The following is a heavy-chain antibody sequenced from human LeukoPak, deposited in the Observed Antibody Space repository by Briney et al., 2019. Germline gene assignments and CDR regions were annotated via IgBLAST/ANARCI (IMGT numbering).Heavy chain of an antibody. CDR2: ISGSGANT. CDR1: EFTFDSYA. Sequence: SGGSLRLSCAAPEFTFDSYAMNWVRQAPGKGLEWVSAISGSGANTYYANSVKGRFTISRDNSKSTLFLQMDSLRAEDTAIYYCAKTSVSSGWPELFDFWGQGTLVTVSS. CDR3: AKTSVSSGWPELFDF. D-gene: IGHD6-19*01. V-gene: IGHV3-23*01. J-gene: IGHJ4*02.